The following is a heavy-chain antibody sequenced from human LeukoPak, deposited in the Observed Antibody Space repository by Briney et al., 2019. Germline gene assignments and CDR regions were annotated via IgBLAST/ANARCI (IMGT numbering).Heavy chain of an antibody. J-gene: IGHJ4*02. CDR1: GFTLSNYW. V-gene: IGHV3-7*03. CDR3: ARDVSDENGSASRIHLDS. D-gene: IGHD6-6*01. CDR2: IRQDGREK. Sequence: PGGSLRLSCAASGFTLSNYWMTWVRQAPGKGLEWVANIRQDGREKNYVDSVKGRFTISRDNAKNSLILQMSRLRAEDTAVYYCARDVSDENGSASRIHLDSWGQGTLVSVSS.